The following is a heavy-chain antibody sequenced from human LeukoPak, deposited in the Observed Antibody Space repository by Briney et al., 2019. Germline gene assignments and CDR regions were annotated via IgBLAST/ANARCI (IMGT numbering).Heavy chain of an antibody. J-gene: IGHJ4*02. Sequence: SETLSLTCTVSGGSISSYYWSWIRQPPGKGLEWIGYIYYSGSTNYNPSLKSRVTISVDTSKNQFSLKLSSVTAVDTAVYYCARTRGYGSGSYYDVFDYWGQGTLVTVSS. CDR2: IYYSGST. V-gene: IGHV4-59*12. CDR3: ARTRGYGSGSYYDVFDY. CDR1: GGSISSYY. D-gene: IGHD3-10*01.